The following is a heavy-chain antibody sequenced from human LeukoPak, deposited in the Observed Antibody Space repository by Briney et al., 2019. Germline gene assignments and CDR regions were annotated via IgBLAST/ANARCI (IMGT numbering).Heavy chain of an antibody. J-gene: IGHJ4*02. CDR3: AKDRWDSSSSGGGFDY. V-gene: IGHV3-43*01. CDR2: ISWDGGST. D-gene: IGHD6-6*01. CDR1: GFTFDDYT. Sequence: SGGSLRLSCAASGFTFDDYTMRWVRQAPGKGLEWVSLISWDGGSTYYADSVKGRFTISRDNSKNSLYLQMNSLRTEDTALYYCAKDRWDSSSSGGGFDYWGQGTLVTVSS.